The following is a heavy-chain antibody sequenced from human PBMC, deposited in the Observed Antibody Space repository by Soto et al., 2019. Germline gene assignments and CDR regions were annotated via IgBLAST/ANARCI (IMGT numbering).Heavy chain of an antibody. V-gene: IGHV4-30-4*01. D-gene: IGHD2-15*01. Sequence: QVQLQESGPGLVQPSQTLSLTCSVSGGSISSGDYYWTWIRQPPGKGREWIGYIYSSGGTYYNPSRKSRSFISVDTSKHPFSLKLRSVTAADTAVYYCARDQLGKKVAETWFDPWGQGILVTVSS. CDR1: GGSISSGDYY. CDR2: IYSSGGT. CDR3: ARDQLGKKVAETWFDP. J-gene: IGHJ5*02.